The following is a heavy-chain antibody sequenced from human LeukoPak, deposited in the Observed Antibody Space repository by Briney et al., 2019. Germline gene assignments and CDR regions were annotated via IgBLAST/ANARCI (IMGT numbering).Heavy chain of an antibody. CDR3: ARGGHGALGRYYFDY. J-gene: IGHJ4*02. Sequence: PGGSLRLSCAASGFTFSSYWMHWVRQAPGKGLVWVSRINSDGSSTSYADSVKGRFTISRDNAKNTLYLQMNSLRAEDTAVYYCARGGHGALGRYYFDYWGQGTLVTVSS. CDR1: GFTFSSYW. CDR2: INSDGSST. V-gene: IGHV3-74*01. D-gene: IGHD3-16*01.